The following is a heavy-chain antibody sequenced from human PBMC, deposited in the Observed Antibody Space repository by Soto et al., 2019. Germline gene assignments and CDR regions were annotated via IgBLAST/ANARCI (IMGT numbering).Heavy chain of an antibody. J-gene: IGHJ4*02. D-gene: IGHD3-10*01. CDR2: IIPIFGTA. CDR3: ARDARGDEAPMDY. Sequence: SVKVSCKASGVTFSSYAISWVRQAPGQGLEWMGGIIPIFGTANYAQKFQGRVTMTTDTSISTAYMELSRLRSDDTAVYYCARDARGDEAPMDYWGQGTLVTVSS. CDR1: GVTFSSYA. V-gene: IGHV1-69*05.